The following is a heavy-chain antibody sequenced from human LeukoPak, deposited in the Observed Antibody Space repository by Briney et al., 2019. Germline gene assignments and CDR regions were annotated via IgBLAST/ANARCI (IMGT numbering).Heavy chain of an antibody. CDR1: GFAFSGYG. Sequence: GGSLRLSCAASGFAFSGYGMYYVRQAPGRGLEWVAFIHYDGSKKYYADSVKGRFTISRDNSRSTLYLQMSSLRPEDTAVYYCAKDLRRYGSGSYDWGQGTLVTVSS. CDR3: AKDLRRYGSGSYD. CDR2: IHYDGSKK. V-gene: IGHV3-30*02. D-gene: IGHD3-10*01. J-gene: IGHJ4*02.